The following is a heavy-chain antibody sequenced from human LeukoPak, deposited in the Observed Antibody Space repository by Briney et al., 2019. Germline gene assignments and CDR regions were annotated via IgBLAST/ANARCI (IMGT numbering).Heavy chain of an antibody. D-gene: IGHD2-15*01. V-gene: IGHV4-38-2*02. J-gene: IGHJ4*02. CDR3: ARDYCSGGSCYEYFDY. CDR1: GYSISSGYY. CDR2: IYHSGST. Sequence: SETLSLTCTVSGYSISSGYYWGWIRQPPGKGLEWIGSIYHSGSTYYNPSLKSRVTISVDTSKNQFSLKLSSVTAADTAVYYCARDYCSGGSCYEYFDYWGQGTLVTVSS.